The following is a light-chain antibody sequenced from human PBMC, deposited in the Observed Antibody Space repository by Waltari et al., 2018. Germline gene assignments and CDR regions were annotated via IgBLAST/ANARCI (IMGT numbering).Light chain of an antibody. CDR1: QSVTSIS. CDR3: QQYDGLVLT. CDR2: GTS. J-gene: IGKJ4*01. Sequence: EIVLTQSPGTLSLSPGERATLSGRASQSVTSISFSWYKHKPGQAPRLLIYGTSNRATGIPDRFRGSGFGTDFTLTISRLEPEDFAVYYCQQYDGLVLTFGGGTKVEI. V-gene: IGKV3-20*01.